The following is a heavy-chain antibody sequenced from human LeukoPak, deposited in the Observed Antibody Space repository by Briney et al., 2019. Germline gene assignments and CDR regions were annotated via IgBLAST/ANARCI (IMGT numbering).Heavy chain of an antibody. D-gene: IGHD6-19*01. CDR3: ARVGAGPDY. CDR1: GFTFSSYD. CDR2: ISYDGSNK. Sequence: GGTLRLSCAASGFTFSSYDMSWVRQAPGKGLEWVAVISYDGSNKYYADSVKGRFTISRDNSKNTLYLQMNSLRAEDTAVYYCARVGAGPDYWGQGTLVTVSS. V-gene: IGHV3-30*03. J-gene: IGHJ4*02.